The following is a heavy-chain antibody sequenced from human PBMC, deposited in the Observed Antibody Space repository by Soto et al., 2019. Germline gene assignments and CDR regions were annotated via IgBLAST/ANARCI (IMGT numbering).Heavy chain of an antibody. Sequence: GGSLRLSCADSGFTFSSYWMNWVRQAPGRGLEWVANIKQDDSEKHYVDSVKGRFTVSRDNAKNSLYLQMNSLRAEDTAVYYCARGALTTSYYYYMDVWGKGTTVTVSS. D-gene: IGHD4-4*01. CDR2: IKQDDSEK. J-gene: IGHJ6*03. V-gene: IGHV3-7*01. CDR3: ARGALTTSYYYYMDV. CDR1: GFTFSSYW.